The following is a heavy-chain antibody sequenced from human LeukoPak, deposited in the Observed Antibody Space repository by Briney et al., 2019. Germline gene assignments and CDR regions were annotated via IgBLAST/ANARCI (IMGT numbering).Heavy chain of an antibody. J-gene: IGHJ4*02. CDR2: ISSSGSTI. Sequence: GGSLRLSCVPTGFTFSSYEMSWVRQAPGKGLEWVSYISSSGSTIYYADSVKGRFSISTDNAQNSLYLYINSLRAEDTAINYLARDRWGRPTVDYFDNWGQRTLVTVSS. V-gene: IGHV3-48*03. D-gene: IGHD4-23*01. CDR1: GFTFSSYE. CDR3: ARDRWGRPTVDYFDN.